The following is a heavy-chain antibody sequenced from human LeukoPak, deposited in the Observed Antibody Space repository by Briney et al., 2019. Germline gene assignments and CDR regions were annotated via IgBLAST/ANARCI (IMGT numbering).Heavy chain of an antibody. CDR3: ARDHYFDISGYLDY. V-gene: IGHV3-30-3*01. J-gene: IGHJ4*02. Sequence: GRSLRLSCEGSGFTFSINAMHWVRQAPGKGLEWLAVISYDGTKQYFADSVKGRYTISRDNVKNSLYLEMNSLRVEDSAVYYCARDHYFDISGYLDYWGQGTPVTVSS. CDR2: ISYDGTKQ. CDR1: GFTFSINA. D-gene: IGHD3-22*01.